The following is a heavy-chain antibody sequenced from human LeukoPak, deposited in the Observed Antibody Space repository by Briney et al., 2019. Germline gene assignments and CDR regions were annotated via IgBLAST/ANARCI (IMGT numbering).Heavy chain of an antibody. Sequence: PGGSLRLSCAASGFAFSSYGMHWVRQAPGKGLEWVAFIRYGGSNKYYADSVKGRFTISRDNSKNTLYLQMDSLRAEDTAVYYCASALSGGITIDPHDAFDIWGQGTMVTVSS. D-gene: IGHD3-10*01. V-gene: IGHV3-30*02. CDR1: GFAFSSYG. CDR3: ASALSGGITIDPHDAFDI. CDR2: IRYGGSNK. J-gene: IGHJ3*02.